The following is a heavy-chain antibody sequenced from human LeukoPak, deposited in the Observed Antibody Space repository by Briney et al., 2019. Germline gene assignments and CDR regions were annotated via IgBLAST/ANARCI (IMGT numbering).Heavy chain of an antibody. CDR1: GGSISSYY. CDR2: IYYSGST. J-gene: IGHJ4*02. V-gene: IGHV4-59*01. Sequence: PSETLSLTCTVSGGSISSYYWSWIRQPPGKGLEWIGYIYYSGSTNYNPSLKSRVAISVDTSKNQFSLKLSSVTAADTAVYYCARSGIYDYVCGSYRYPFDYWGQGTLVTVSS. CDR3: ARSGIYDYVCGSYRYPFDY. D-gene: IGHD3-16*02.